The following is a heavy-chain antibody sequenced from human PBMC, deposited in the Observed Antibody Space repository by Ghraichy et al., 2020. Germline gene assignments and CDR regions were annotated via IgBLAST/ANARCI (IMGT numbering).Heavy chain of an antibody. J-gene: IGHJ6*02. D-gene: IGHD3-10*01. CDR2: IYHSGST. CDR1: GGSISSGGYS. CDR3: ASRITMVRGVINTYGMDV. Sequence: SETLSLTCAVSGGSISSGGYSWSWIRQPPGKGLEWIGYIYHSGSTYYNPSLKSRVTISVDRSKNQFSLKLSSVTAADTAVYYCASRITMVRGVINTYGMDVWGQGTTVTVSS. V-gene: IGHV4-30-2*01.